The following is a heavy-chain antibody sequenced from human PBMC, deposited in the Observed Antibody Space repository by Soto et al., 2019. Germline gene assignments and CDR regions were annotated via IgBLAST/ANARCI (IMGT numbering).Heavy chain of an antibody. D-gene: IGHD2-15*01. J-gene: IGHJ6*02. CDR3: ARSGYCSGGSCYYYYYGMDV. CDR1: GYTFTSYY. V-gene: IGHV1-46*01. Sequence: QVQLVQSGAEVKKPGASVKVSCKASGYTFTSYYMHWVRQAPGQGLEWMGIINPSGGSTSYAQKCQGRVTMTRETSTSTVYMELSSLRSEDTAVYYCARSGYCSGGSCYYYYYGMDVWGQGTTVTVSS. CDR2: INPSGGST.